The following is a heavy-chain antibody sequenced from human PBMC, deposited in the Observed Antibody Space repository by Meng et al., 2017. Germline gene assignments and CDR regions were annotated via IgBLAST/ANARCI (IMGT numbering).Heavy chain of an antibody. D-gene: IGHD4-17*01. CDR1: GGSISSSSYY. Sequence: SETLSLTCTVSGGSISSSSYYWGWIRQPPGKGLEWIGSIYYSGSTYYNPSLKSRVTISVDTSKNQFPLKLSSVTAADTAVYYCARTMTTGYGMDVWGQGTTVTVSS. CDR3: ARTMTTGYGMDV. CDR2: IYYSGST. V-gene: IGHV4-39*06. J-gene: IGHJ6*02.